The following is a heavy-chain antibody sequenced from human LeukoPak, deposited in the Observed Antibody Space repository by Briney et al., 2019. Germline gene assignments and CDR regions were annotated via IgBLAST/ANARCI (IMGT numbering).Heavy chain of an antibody. V-gene: IGHV4-39*01. CDR1: GGSISSSSYY. CDR2: IYYSGST. D-gene: IGHD1-20*01. J-gene: IGHJ4*02. CDR3: ARHLRYSWNFDY. Sequence: SETLSLTCTVSGGSISSSSYYWGWIRQPPGKGLEWIGGIYYSGSTYYNPSLKSRVTISVDTSKNQFSLKLSSVTAADTAVYYCARHLRYSWNFDYWGQGTLVTVSS.